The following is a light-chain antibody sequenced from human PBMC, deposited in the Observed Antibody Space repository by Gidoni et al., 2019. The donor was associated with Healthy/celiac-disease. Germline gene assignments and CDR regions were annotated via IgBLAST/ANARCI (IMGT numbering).Light chain of an antibody. CDR2: VAR. CDR3: QVWDSSSDHVV. Sequence: SYVLTQPPSVSVAPGQTARITCGGNNIGSKSVHWYQQKPGQAPVLVVYVARDRPSGIPQRFSGSNSGNTATLTISRVEAGDEADYYCQVWDSSSDHVVFGGGTKLTVL. CDR1: NIGSKS. V-gene: IGLV3-21*02. J-gene: IGLJ2*01.